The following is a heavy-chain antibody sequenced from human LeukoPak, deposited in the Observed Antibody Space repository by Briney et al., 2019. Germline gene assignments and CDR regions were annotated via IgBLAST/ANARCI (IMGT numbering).Heavy chain of an antibody. CDR3: AHYDSSAYHAFDI. J-gene: IGHJ3*02. D-gene: IGHD3-22*01. Sequence: GGSLRLSCAASGFTFSSYWMHWVRQAPGKGLVWVSRINSDGSSTSYADSVKGRFTISRDSAKNTLYLQMNSLRAEDTAVYYCAHYDSSAYHAFDIWGQGTMVTVSS. V-gene: IGHV3-74*01. CDR2: INSDGSST. CDR1: GFTFSSYW.